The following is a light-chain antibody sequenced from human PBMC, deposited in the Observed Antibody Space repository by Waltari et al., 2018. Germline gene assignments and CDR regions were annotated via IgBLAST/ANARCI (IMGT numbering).Light chain of an antibody. CDR1: QRISNS. Sequence: IQMTQSASSLSASVGDRVSITCRASQRISNSLIWYQQKPGEAPKLLIYAASSLQSGVPSRFSGSGSWATFTLTISSLQPEDFATYYCQQTYNSPLTFGGGTKVEIK. J-gene: IGKJ4*02. CDR2: AAS. CDR3: QQTYNSPLT. V-gene: IGKV1-39*01.